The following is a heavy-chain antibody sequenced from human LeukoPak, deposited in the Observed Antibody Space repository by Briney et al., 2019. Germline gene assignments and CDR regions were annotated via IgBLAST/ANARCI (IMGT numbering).Heavy chain of an antibody. CDR2: IYYSGST. V-gene: IGHV4-59*01. CDR1: GGSISSYY. D-gene: IGHD5-18*01. J-gene: IGHJ4*02. CDR3: GCGYSYGYFDY. Sequence: PSETPSLTCTVSGGSISSYYWSWIRQPPGKGLEWIGYIYYSGSTNYNPSLKSRVTISVDTSKNQFSLKLSSVTAADTAVYYCGCGYSYGYFDYWGQGTLVTVSS.